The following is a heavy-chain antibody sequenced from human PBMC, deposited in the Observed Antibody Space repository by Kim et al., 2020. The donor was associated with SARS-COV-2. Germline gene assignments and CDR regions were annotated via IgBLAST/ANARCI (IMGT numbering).Heavy chain of an antibody. D-gene: IGHD7-27*01. CDR3: ARDLGINWFDP. CDR2: ISSSSSYT. J-gene: IGHJ5*02. Sequence: GGSLRLSCAASGFTFSDYYMSWIRQAPGKGLEWVSYISSSSSYTNYADSVKGRFTISRDNAKNSLYLQMNSLRAEDTAVYYCARDLGINWFDPWGQGTLVTVSS. CDR1: GFTFSDYY. V-gene: IGHV3-11*06.